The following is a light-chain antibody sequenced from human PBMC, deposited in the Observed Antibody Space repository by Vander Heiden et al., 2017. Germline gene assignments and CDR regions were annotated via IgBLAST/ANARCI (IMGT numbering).Light chain of an antibody. J-gene: IGKJ2*01. CDR3: QQDGYSPVT. Sequence: EIVLTQSPGTLSLSAGERVTLSCSASQSVNSDYLAWYQQKPGQAPRLLIYGASSRATGIPDRFSGSGSGTDFTLTISRLEPEDFAVYYCQQDGYSPVTFGQGTKVEIK. CDR1: QSVNSDY. CDR2: GAS. V-gene: IGKV3-20*01.